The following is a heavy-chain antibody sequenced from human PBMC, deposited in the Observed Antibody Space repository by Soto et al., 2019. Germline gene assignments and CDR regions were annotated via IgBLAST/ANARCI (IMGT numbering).Heavy chain of an antibody. CDR3: ASGGRYDDFDV. CDR2: ISYDGYNT. CDR1: GFTSSDYA. Sequence: GGSLRLSCTVSGFTSSDYAMHWVRQAPGKGLEWVALISYDGYNTYYGDSVKGRFTISRDNSKNTLYLQMSRLRSEDTAVYFCASGGRYDDFDVWGQGTLVTVSS. J-gene: IGHJ3*01. D-gene: IGHD3-10*01. V-gene: IGHV3-30-3*01.